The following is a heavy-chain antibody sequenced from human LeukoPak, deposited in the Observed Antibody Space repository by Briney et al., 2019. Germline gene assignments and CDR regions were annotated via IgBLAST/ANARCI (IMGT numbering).Heavy chain of an antibody. V-gene: IGHV4-39*01. CDR1: GGSISSSSYY. CDR2: IYYSGST. CDR3: ARLLGCYSIACPSDAFDI. D-gene: IGHD4-11*01. J-gene: IGHJ3*02. Sequence: SETLSLTCTVSGGSISSSSYYWGWIRQPPGKGLEWIGNIYYSGSTYYNPSLKSRITISVDTSKNQFSLRLTSATAADTAVYYCARLLGCYSIACPSDAFDIWGQGTMVTVSS.